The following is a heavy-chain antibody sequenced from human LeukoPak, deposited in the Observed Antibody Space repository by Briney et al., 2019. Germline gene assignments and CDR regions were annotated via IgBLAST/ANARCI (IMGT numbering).Heavy chain of an antibody. CDR2: ISDRGGST. V-gene: IGHV3-23*01. D-gene: IGHD6-19*01. CDR3: HCGWYLDY. CDR1: GFTFSSYA. Sequence: GGSLRLSCAASGFTFSSYAMSWVRQAPGKGLEWVSAISDRGGSTYYADSVKGRFTISGDNSRNTLYLQMNSLRAEDTAIYYCHCGWYLDYWGQGTLVTVSS. J-gene: IGHJ4*02.